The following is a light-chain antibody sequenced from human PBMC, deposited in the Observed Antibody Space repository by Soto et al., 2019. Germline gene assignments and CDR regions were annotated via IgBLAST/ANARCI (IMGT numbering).Light chain of an antibody. CDR2: DVS. CDR1: SSDVGGYNY. J-gene: IGLJ1*01. Sequence: QSALTQPASVSGSPGQSITISCTGTSSDVGGYNYVSWYQQHPGKAPKLMIYDVSNRPSGVSTRFSGSKSGNTASLTMSGRQAEDEADYYCSSYTSSSLHVCGTGIKVPVL. CDR3: SSYTSSSLHV. V-gene: IGLV2-14*03.